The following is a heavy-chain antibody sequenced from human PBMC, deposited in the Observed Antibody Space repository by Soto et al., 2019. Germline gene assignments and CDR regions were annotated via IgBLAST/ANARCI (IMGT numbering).Heavy chain of an antibody. Sequence: QVQLVQSGAEVKKPGSSVKVSCKSSGGTFSSYAISWVRQAPGQGLEWMGGIIPIFGTANYAQKFQGRVTITAEESTSTAYMELSSLRSEDTAVYYCAREYCSGGSCYYYFDYWGQGTLVTVSS. CDR1: GGTFSSYA. CDR3: AREYCSGGSCYYYFDY. V-gene: IGHV1-69*01. CDR2: IIPIFGTA. J-gene: IGHJ4*02. D-gene: IGHD2-15*01.